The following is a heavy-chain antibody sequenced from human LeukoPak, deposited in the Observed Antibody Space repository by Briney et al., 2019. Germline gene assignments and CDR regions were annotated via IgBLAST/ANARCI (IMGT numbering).Heavy chain of an antibody. CDR1: GFTFSSYG. D-gene: IGHD6-19*01. V-gene: IGHV3-30*02. Sequence: GGSLRLSCAASGFTFSSYGMHWVRQAPGKGLEWVAFIRYDGSNKYYAASVKGRFTISRDNSKTTLYLQMNSLRAEDTAVYYCAKDLYQQWLVQGADYWGQGTLVTVSS. CDR3: AKDLYQQWLVQGADY. CDR2: IRYDGSNK. J-gene: IGHJ4*02.